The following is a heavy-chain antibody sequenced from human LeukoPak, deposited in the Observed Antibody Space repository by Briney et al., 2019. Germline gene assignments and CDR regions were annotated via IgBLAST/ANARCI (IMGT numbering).Heavy chain of an antibody. J-gene: IGHJ5*02. CDR2: MNTNSGNT. V-gene: IGHV1-18*01. CDR1: GYPFTSYN. Sequence: AASVKVSCKASGYPFTSYNINWVRQATGQGLEWMGWMNTNSGNTNYAQKLQGRVTMTTDTSTSTAYMELRSLRSDDTAVYYCAASGATTIDWFDPWGQGTLVTVSS. D-gene: IGHD1-26*01. CDR3: AASGATTIDWFDP.